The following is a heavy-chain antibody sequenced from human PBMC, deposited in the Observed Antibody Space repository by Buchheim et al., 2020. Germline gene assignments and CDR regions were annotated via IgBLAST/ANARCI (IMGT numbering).Heavy chain of an antibody. CDR2: INHSGST. D-gene: IGHD6-13*01. J-gene: IGHJ5*02. CDR1: GGSFSGYY. CDR3: ARGRYSSSWYRYNWFDP. Sequence: QVQLQQWGAGLLKPSEPLSLTCAVYGGSFSGYYWSWIRQPPGKGLEWIGEINHSGSTNYNPSLKSRVTISVDTSKNQFSLKLSSVTAADTAVYYCARGRYSSSWYRYNWFDPWGQGTL. V-gene: IGHV4-34*01.